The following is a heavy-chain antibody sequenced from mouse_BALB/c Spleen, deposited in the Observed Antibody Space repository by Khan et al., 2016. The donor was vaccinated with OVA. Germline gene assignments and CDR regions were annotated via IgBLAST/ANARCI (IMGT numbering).Heavy chain of an antibody. CDR2: IYPGTDNT. J-gene: IGHJ2*01. CDR1: GYIFTSYW. Sequence: QVQLKESGAELVRPGASVKLSCKTSGYIFTSYWIHWIQQRSGQGLEWIAKIYPGTDNTYYNEKLKDKATLTADKSSSTAYMQLSSLKSEDSAVYCCAREEALYYFDYWGQGTTLTGSS. CDR3: AREEALYYFDY. V-gene: IGHV1S132*01.